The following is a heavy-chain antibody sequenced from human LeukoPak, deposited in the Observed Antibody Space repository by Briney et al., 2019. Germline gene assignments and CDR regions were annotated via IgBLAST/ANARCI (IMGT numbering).Heavy chain of an antibody. CDR1: GGTFSSYA. V-gene: IGHV1-69*13. CDR2: IIPIFGTA. D-gene: IGHD3-22*01. J-gene: IGHJ3*02. CDR3: ARGEHEYYHDSSGSESMGPFDI. Sequence: SVKVSCKASGGTFSSYAISWVRQAPGQGLEWMGGIIPIFGTANYAQKFQGRVTITADESTSTAYMELSSLRSEDTAVYYCARGEHEYYHDSSGSESMGPFDIWGQGTMVTVSS.